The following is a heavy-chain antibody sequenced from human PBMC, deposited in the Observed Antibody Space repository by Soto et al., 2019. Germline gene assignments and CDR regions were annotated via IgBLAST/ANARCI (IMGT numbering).Heavy chain of an antibody. Sequence: GGSLRLSCAASGFTFSSYAMNWVRQAPGKGLEWVSAINSSGSSTYYADSVKGRFTISRDNAKNTLYLQMNSLRGEDTAVYYCANRPGYAAITTEDAFDLWGQGTMDTV. CDR1: GFTFSSYA. CDR3: ANRPGYAAITTEDAFDL. CDR2: INSSGSST. J-gene: IGHJ3*01. V-gene: IGHV3-23*01. D-gene: IGHD2-2*01.